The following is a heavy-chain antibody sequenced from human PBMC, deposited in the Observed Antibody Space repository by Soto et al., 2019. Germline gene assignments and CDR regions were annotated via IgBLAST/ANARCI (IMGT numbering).Heavy chain of an antibody. D-gene: IGHD7-27*01. J-gene: IGHJ2*01. CDR1: GGSISSYY. Sequence: SETLSLTCTVSGGSISSYYWSWIRQPPGKGLEWIGYIYYSGSTNYNPSLKSRVTITVDTSKKQLSLKLSSVTAADTAEYYGARAEPGERRNWYFDLLGRGALVTVSS. CDR2: IYYSGST. V-gene: IGHV4-59*01. CDR3: ARAEPGERRNWYFDL.